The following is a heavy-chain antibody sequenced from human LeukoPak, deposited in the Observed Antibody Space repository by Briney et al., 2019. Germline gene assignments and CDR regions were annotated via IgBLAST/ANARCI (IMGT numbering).Heavy chain of an antibody. J-gene: IGHJ4*02. CDR3: AKDVGKWESLHFFDY. Sequence: GGSLRLSCLTSGFTLSTNAMSWIRQAPGKGLEWISGISGSGASTYYADSVKGRFTISRDDSRNTLYLQMNSLRGDDTAVYYCAKDVGKWESLHFFDYWGQGTLVTVSS. CDR1: GFTLSTNA. V-gene: IGHV3-23*01. CDR2: ISGSGAST. D-gene: IGHD1-26*01.